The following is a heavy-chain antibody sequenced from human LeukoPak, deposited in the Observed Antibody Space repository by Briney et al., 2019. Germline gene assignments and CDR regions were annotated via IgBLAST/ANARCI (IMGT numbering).Heavy chain of an antibody. J-gene: IGHJ6*03. D-gene: IGHD3-10*01. CDR1: GGTFSSYA. Sequence: SVKVSCKASGGTFSSYAISWVRQAPGQGLEWMGGIIPIFGTANYAQKFQGRVTITADESTSTAYMELSSLRSEDTAVYYCARVRVVRGVTYYYMDVWGKGTTVTISS. V-gene: IGHV1-69*13. CDR3: ARVRVVRGVTYYYMDV. CDR2: IIPIFGTA.